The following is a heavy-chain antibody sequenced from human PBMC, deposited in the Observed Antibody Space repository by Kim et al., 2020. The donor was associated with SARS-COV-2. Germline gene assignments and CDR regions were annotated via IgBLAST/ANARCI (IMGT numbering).Heavy chain of an antibody. CDR3: ARGYYYDSSGSRYYFDY. Sequence: SETLSLTCAVYGGSFSGYYWSWIRQPPGKGLEWIGEINHSGSTNYNPSLKSRVTISVDTSKNQFSPKLSSVTAADTAVYYCARGYYYDSSGSRYYFDYWGQGTLVTVSS. D-gene: IGHD3-22*01. V-gene: IGHV4-34*01. J-gene: IGHJ4*02. CDR1: GGSFSGYY. CDR2: INHSGST.